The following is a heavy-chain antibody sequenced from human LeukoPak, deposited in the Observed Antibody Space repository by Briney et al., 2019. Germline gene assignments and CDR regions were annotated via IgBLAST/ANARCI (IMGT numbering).Heavy chain of an antibody. J-gene: IGHJ4*02. CDR2: IDPNSGGT. Sequence: ASVKVSCKASGYTVTAYYMHWLRQAPGQGLEWMGWIDPNSGGTNYAQKFQDRVTMTRDTSISTAYMELSRLRSDDTAVYYCARDGPSTVIFVYWGQGTLVTVSS. CDR3: ARDGPSTVIFVY. D-gene: IGHD4-17*01. CDR1: GYTVTAYY. V-gene: IGHV1-2*02.